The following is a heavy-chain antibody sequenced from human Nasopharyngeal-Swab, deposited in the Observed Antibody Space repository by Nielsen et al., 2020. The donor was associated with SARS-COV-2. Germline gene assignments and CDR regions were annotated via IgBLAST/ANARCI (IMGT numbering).Heavy chain of an antibody. CDR1: GGSISSYY. J-gene: IGHJ6*02. CDR3: ARRYFDSLYGMDV. D-gene: IGHD3-9*01. Sequence: GSLRLSCTVSGGSISSYYWSWIRQPPGKGLEWIGYMYYSGSTKYNPSLKSRVTISVDRSKNQFSLRLSPVTAADTAVYYCARRYFDSLYGMDVWGQGTTVTVSS. CDR2: MYYSGST. V-gene: IGHV4-59*01.